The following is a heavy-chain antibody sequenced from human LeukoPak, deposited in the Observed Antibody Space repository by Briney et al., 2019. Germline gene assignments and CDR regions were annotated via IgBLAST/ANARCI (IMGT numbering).Heavy chain of an antibody. D-gene: IGHD3-16*01. Sequence: GGSLRLSCVASGFSFSRHAMNWVRQAPGKAPEWVSSIFDSGAPSYYADSVKGRFTNSRDNSGNTFYLQMENLRAEDSATYYCTKAVGGGRDAYDVWGLGTRVIVSS. V-gene: IGHV3-23*05. CDR2: IFDSGAPS. CDR3: TKAVGGGRDAYDV. J-gene: IGHJ3*01. CDR1: GFSFSRHA.